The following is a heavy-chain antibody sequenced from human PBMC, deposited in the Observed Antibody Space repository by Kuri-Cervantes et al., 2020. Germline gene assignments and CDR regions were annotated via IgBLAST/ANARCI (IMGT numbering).Heavy chain of an antibody. Sequence: SETLSLTCTVAGGSISSSSYYWGWIRQPPGKGLEWIGGIYYSGSTYYNPSLKSRVTISVDTSKNQFSLKLSSVTAADTAVYYCAREGRTGDAFDIWGQGTMVTVSS. J-gene: IGHJ3*02. V-gene: IGHV4-39*07. CDR1: GGSISSSSYY. CDR2: IYYSGST. D-gene: IGHD3/OR15-3a*01. CDR3: AREGRTGDAFDI.